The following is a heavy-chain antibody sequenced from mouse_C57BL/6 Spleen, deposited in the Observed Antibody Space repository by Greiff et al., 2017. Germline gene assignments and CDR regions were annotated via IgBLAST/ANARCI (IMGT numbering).Heavy chain of an antibody. V-gene: IGHV5-12*01. Sequence: EVQGVESGGGLVQPGGSLKLSCAASGFTFSDYYMYWVRQTPEKRLEWVAYISNGGGSTYYPDTVKGRFTISRDNAKNTLYLQMSRLKSEDTAMYYCARGGTGFAYWGQGTLVTVSA. D-gene: IGHD3-3*01. CDR3: ARGGTGFAY. CDR2: ISNGGGST. CDR1: GFTFSDYY. J-gene: IGHJ3*01.